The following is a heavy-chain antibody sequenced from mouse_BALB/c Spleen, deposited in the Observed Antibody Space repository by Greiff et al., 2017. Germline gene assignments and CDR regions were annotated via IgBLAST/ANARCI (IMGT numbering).Heavy chain of an antibody. V-gene: IGHV1S29*02. CDR3: ARPLGRGGYAMDY. J-gene: IGHJ4*01. D-gene: IGHD4-1*01. CDR1: GYTFTDYN. CDR2: IYPYNGGT. Sequence: VQLKESGPELVKPGASVKISCKASGYTFTDYNMHWVKQSHGKSLEWIGYIYPYNGGTGYNQKFKSKATLTVDNSSSTAYMELRSLTSEDSAVYYCARPLGRGGYAMDYWGQGTSVTVSS.